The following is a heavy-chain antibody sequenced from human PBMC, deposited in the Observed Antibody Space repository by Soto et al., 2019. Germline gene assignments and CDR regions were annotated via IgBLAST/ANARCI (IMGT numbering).Heavy chain of an antibody. D-gene: IGHD2-15*01. CDR3: ARGRDIVVVVAATSFDY. CDR2: INHSGST. V-gene: IGHV4-34*01. CDR1: GGSFRGYY. Sequence: QVQLQQWGAGLLKPSETLSLTCAVYGGSFRGYYWSWIRQPPGKGLEWIGEINHSGSTNYNPSLKSRITISLDTSKNPFALKLSSVTAADTDVDYCARGRDIVVVVAATSFDYWGQGTLVTVSS. J-gene: IGHJ4*02.